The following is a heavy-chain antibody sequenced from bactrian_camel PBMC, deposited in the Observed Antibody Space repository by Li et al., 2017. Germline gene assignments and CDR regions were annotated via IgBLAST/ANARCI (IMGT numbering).Heavy chain of an antibody. D-gene: IGHD3*01. CDR1: GFIFSNYG. J-gene: IGHJ6*01. CDR2: IYSDGSNT. Sequence: LVESGGGLVQPGGSLRLSCAASGFIFSNYGMTWVRQAPGKGLEWVSGIYSDGSNTYYADSVKGRFTISRDNAKNTLALQMNSLKPEDTATYYCAATRQRASCRLRSFDFDAWARGPRSPSP. CDR3: AATRQRASCRLRSFDFDA. V-gene: IGHV3S6*01.